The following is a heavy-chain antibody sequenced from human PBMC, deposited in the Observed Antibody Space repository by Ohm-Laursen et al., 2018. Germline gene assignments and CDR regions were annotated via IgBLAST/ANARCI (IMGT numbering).Heavy chain of an antibody. V-gene: IGHV4-4*07. J-gene: IGHJ3*01. D-gene: IGHD4-23*01. Sequence: GTLSLTWTVSGGSMNNYFWTWIRQPAGKGLEWIGRISSSGSSNYNPSLKSRVTMSVDTSKNQFSLNLRSVTAADTAVYYCATFMTSRWVVFDVWGQGTMVTVSS. CDR3: ATFMTSRWVVFDV. CDR1: GGSMNNYF. CDR2: ISSSGSS.